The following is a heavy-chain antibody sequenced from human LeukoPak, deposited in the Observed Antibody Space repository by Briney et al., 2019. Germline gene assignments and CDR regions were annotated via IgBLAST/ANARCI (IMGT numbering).Heavy chain of an antibody. Sequence: GGSLRLSCAASGFTFSSYSMNWVPQAPGKGMEWVLSISSSSSYIYYADSVKGRFTISRDNAKNSLYLQMNSLRAEDTAVYYCARDRYYYDSSGYYYFDYWGQGTLVTVSS. V-gene: IGHV3-21*01. CDR1: GFTFSSYS. D-gene: IGHD3-22*01. CDR2: ISSSSSYI. J-gene: IGHJ4*02. CDR3: ARDRYYYDSSGYYYFDY.